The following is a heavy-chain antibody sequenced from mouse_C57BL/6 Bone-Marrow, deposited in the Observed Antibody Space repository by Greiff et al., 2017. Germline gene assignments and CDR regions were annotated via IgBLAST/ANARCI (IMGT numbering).Heavy chain of an antibody. CDR3: IYYSNYGHAY. J-gene: IGHJ3*01. Sequence: VQLQQSGPELVKPGASVKMSCKASGYTFTDYYMHWVKQKPGKGLEWIGEIYPGSGNTYYNEKFKGKATLTADTSSSTAYMQLSSLTSEDSAVYLPPIYYSNYGHAYWGQGTLVTVSA. V-gene: IGHV1-83*01. CDR2: YPGSGNTY. D-gene: IGHD2-5*01. CDR1: YTFTDYYM.